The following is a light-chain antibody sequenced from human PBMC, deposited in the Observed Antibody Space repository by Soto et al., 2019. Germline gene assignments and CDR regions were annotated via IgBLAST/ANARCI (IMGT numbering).Light chain of an antibody. CDR1: QSVSNY. V-gene: IGKV3-11*01. Sequence: ETLLTQSPGTLSLSPGERATLSCRASQSVSNYLAWFQQKPGQAPRLLIFDTTNRAPGTPARFSGSGSVTDFTLTISSLETEDFAVYYCQQRRNLPYTFGQGTKVDIK. CDR3: QQRRNLPYT. CDR2: DTT. J-gene: IGKJ2*01.